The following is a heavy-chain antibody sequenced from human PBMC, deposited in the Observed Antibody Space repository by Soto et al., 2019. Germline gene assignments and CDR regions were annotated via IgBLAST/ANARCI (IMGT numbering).Heavy chain of an antibody. J-gene: IGHJ3*02. V-gene: IGHV1-69*02. CDR1: GGTFSTYS. CDR3: TIGSWSGEVFDI. Sequence: QVQLVQSGAEVKKPGSSVKVSCKDSGGTFSTYSMFWVRQAPGQGLEWMGRIIPMLGVRNYAQRFQDRVTITGDKSTATVDMELSSLRSEDTALYYCTIGSWSGEVFDIWGQGTMVTVPS. D-gene: IGHD2-21*01. CDR2: IIPMLGVR.